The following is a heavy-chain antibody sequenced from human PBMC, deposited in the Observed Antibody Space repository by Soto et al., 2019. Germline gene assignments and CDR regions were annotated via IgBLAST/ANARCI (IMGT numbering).Heavy chain of an antibody. V-gene: IGHV3-30*18. CDR1: GFTFSTYG. D-gene: IGHD7-27*01. J-gene: IGHJ4*02. CDR2: VTYDGRNK. CDR3: AKQGALGSSYFDY. Sequence: QVQLVESGGGVVQPGRSLRLSCATSGFTFSTYGMHWVRQAPGKGLEWVALVTYDGRNKFYADSVKGRFAVSRDNSKIALYLQMSSLRTEDTAVYYCAKQGALGSSYFDYWGQGTLVTVSS.